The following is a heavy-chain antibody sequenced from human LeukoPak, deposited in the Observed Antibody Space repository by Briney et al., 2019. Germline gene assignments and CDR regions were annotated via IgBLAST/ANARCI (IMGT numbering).Heavy chain of an antibody. CDR2: ISYDGSNK. Sequence: GGSLRLSCAASGFTFRNYAMNWVRQAPGKGLEWVAVISYDGSNKYYADSVKGRFTISRDNSKNTLYLQMNSLRAEDTAVYYCAKGLYPDYWGQGTLVTVSS. CDR1: GFTFRNYA. D-gene: IGHD2-8*01. CDR3: AKGLYPDY. J-gene: IGHJ4*02. V-gene: IGHV3-30*18.